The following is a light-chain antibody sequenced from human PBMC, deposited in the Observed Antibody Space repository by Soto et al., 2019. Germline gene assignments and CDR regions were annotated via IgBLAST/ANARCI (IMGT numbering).Light chain of an antibody. CDR3: HQHGSSPFT. J-gene: IGKJ3*01. V-gene: IGKV3-20*01. Sequence: EVVLTQSPVTLSLSPGESATLSCRASQSVGSPYLAWYQQKPGQPPRLLIYGASSRATDIPERFSGRGSGTEFTVTIDRLAPDDLAIDYCHQHGSSPFTVDPRTK. CDR2: GAS. CDR1: QSVGSPY.